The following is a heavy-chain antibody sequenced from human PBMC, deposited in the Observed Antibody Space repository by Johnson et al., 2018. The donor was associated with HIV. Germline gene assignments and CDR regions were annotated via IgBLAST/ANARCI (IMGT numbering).Heavy chain of an antibody. D-gene: IGHD1-7*01. CDR1: SSYV. CDR2: RRYDGRNK. Sequence: QVQLVESGGGLVQPGGSLRLSCPTSSSYVRVRQAPGKGLAWVAFRRYDGRNKYYADSVKGRFTISRDNSKNTLYLQMNSLRAEDTAVYYCAKDRRELPSPFDIWGQGTMVTVSS. V-gene: IGHV3-30*02. CDR3: AKDRRELPSPFDI. J-gene: IGHJ3*02.